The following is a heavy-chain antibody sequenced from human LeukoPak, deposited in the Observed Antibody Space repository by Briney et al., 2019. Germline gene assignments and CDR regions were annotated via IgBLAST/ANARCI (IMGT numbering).Heavy chain of an antibody. CDR1: GFTFRTYA. J-gene: IGHJ6*02. CDR3: ARDTHYYDPSGYYSRGEYYHHGMDA. Sequence: GGSLRLSCVVSGFTFRTYAMHWVRQAAGKGLEWVAVVSYDGSNKYYADSVQGRFTISRDNSRNTLHLQMNSLRAEDTAVYYCARDTHYYDPSGYYSRGEYYHHGMDAWGQGTTVTASS. V-gene: IGHV3-30-3*01. CDR2: VSYDGSNK. D-gene: IGHD3-22*01.